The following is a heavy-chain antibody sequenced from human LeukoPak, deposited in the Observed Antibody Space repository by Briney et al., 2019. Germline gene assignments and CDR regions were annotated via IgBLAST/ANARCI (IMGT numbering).Heavy chain of an antibody. CDR1: GGSISSYY. CDR3: ARDLGGYTYGYSFDY. D-gene: IGHD5-18*01. V-gene: IGHV4-4*07. Sequence: KPSETLSLTCTVSGGSISSYYWSWIRQPAGKGLEWIGRIYSSGSTNYNPSLKSRVTMSVDTSKNQFSLKLTSVTAADTAVYYCARDLGGYTYGYSFDYRGQGTLVTVSS. CDR2: IYSSGST. J-gene: IGHJ4*02.